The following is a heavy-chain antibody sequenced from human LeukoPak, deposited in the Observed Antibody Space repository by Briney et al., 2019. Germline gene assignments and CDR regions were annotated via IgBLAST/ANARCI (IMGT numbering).Heavy chain of an antibody. CDR2: IYHSGST. V-gene: IGHV4-4*02. J-gene: IGHJ5*02. CDR3: ARRGDYGDNWFDP. Sequence: PSGTLSLTCAVSGGSISSSNWWSWVRQPPGKGLEWIGEIYHSGSTNYNPSLKSRVTISVVKSKDQFSLKLSSVTAADTAVYYCARRGDYGDNWFDPWGQGTLVTVSS. D-gene: IGHD4-17*01. CDR1: GGSISSSNW.